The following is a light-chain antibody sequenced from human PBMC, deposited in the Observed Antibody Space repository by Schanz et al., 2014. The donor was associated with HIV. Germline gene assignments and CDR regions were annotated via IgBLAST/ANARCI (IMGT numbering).Light chain of an antibody. V-gene: IGLV1-44*01. CDR2: NSY. CDR3: AAWDDSLSGRV. CDR1: SSSIGFNT. J-gene: IGLJ3*02. Sequence: QSVLTQPPSASGTPGQRVTISCSGSSSSIGFNTINWYQHLPGTAPKLIMYNSYHRPSGVPDRFSGSSSGTSASLAISGLRFEDEADYYCAAWDDSLSGRVFGGGTKLTVL.